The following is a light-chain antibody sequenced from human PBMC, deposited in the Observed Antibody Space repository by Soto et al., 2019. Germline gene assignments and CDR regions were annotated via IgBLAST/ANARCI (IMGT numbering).Light chain of an antibody. CDR3: QQRSNWPRR. J-gene: IGKJ1*01. Sequence: EVVVTQSPSTLPLSPGERATLSCRASQSVSSYLAWYQQKPGQAPRLLIYDASNRATGIPARFSGSGSGTDFTLTISSLEPEDFAVYYCQQRSNWPRRFGQGTKVDIK. CDR1: QSVSSY. V-gene: IGKV3-11*01. CDR2: DAS.